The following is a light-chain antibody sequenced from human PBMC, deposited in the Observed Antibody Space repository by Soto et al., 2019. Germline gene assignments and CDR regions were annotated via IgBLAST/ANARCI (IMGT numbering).Light chain of an antibody. CDR3: QQYYNTPIT. CDR2: WAS. CDR1: QSVLYSSNNKNY. Sequence: DIVLTQSPDSLAVSLGERATINCKPSQSVLYSSNNKNYLAWYQQKPGQPPKLLIYWASTRASGVPDRFSGSGSGTDFTLTIISLQAEDVAVYYCQQYYNTPITFGQGTRLEIK. V-gene: IGKV4-1*01. J-gene: IGKJ5*01.